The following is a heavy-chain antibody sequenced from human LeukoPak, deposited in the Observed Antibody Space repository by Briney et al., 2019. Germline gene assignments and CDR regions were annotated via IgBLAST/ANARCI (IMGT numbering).Heavy chain of an antibody. CDR2: IKQDESEK. CDR3: GTLVTGTIPYIVY. Sequence: PGGSLRLSCAGSGFSFRNYWMTWVRQAPGKGLEWLSNIKQDESEKYYADSVKGRFTISRDNAKNSLFLQMNNLRAEDTAVYYCGTLVTGTIPYIVYWGQGTLVTVSS. J-gene: IGHJ4*02. CDR1: GFSFRNYW. V-gene: IGHV3-7*01. D-gene: IGHD1-20*01.